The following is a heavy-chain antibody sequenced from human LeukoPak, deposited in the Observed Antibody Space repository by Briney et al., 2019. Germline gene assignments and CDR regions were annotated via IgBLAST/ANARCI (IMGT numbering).Heavy chain of an antibody. Sequence: SETLSLTCAVYGGSFIGYHWSWIRQPPGKGLEWIGEINHSGSTNYNPSLKSRVTISVDTSKNQFSLKLSSVTAADTAVYYCARKPYSGSYGYWGQGTLVTVSS. CDR3: ARKPYSGSYGY. D-gene: IGHD1-26*01. CDR2: INHSGST. J-gene: IGHJ4*02. V-gene: IGHV4-34*01. CDR1: GGSFIGYH.